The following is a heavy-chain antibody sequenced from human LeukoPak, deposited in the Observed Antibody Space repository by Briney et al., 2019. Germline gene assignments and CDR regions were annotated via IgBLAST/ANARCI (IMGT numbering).Heavy chain of an antibody. D-gene: IGHD1-26*01. CDR2: IYYSGST. CDR1: GGSISSYY. CDR3: ARSGGSPHYMDV. Sequence: SETLSLTCTVSGGSISSYYWSWIRQPPGKGLEWIGYIYYSGSTNYNPSLKSRVTISVDTSKNQFSLKLSSVTAADTAVYYCARSGGSPHYMDVWGKGTTVTVSS. V-gene: IGHV4-59*12. J-gene: IGHJ6*03.